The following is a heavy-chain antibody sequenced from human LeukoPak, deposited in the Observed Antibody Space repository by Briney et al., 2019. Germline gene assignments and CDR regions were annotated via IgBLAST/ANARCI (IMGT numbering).Heavy chain of an antibody. CDR2: IKSKTDGGTI. CDR3: STPSF. J-gene: IGHJ4*02. Sequence: GGSLRLSCATSGFIFTNAWMKWVRQAPGKRLEWVGRIKSKTDGGTIDYAAPVKGRFTISRDDSKNTLYLQMDNLKTEDTAIYYCSTPSFWGQGTLVTDSS. CDR1: GFIFTNAW. V-gene: IGHV3-15*07.